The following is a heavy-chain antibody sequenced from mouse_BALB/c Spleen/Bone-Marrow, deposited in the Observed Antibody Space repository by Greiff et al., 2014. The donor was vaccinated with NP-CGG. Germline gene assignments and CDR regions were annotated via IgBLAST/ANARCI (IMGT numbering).Heavy chain of an antibody. CDR3: TTLARNNFDY. V-gene: IGHV1-5*01. J-gene: IGHJ2*01. D-gene: IGHD3-1*01. CDR1: GYTFSNYW. CDR2: IHPGNSDT. Sequence: EVQLQQSGTVLARPGAAVKMSCKASGYTFSNYWMHWIKQRPGQGLEWIGTIHPGNSDTTYNQKFTGKAKLTAVTSTSTAYMELSSLTNEDSAVYYCTTLARNNFDYWGQGTTLTVSS.